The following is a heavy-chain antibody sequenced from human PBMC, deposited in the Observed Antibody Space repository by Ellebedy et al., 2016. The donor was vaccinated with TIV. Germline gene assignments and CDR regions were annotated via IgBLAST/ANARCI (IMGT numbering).Heavy chain of an antibody. Sequence: AASVKVSCKASGYTFTGYYMHWVRQAPGQGLEWMGWINPNSGGTNYAQKFQGWVTMTRDTSISTAYMELSRLRSEDTAVYYCARDYVEATVVSNWYFDLWGRGTLVTVSS. CDR1: GYTFTGYY. D-gene: IGHD4-23*01. V-gene: IGHV1-2*04. J-gene: IGHJ2*01. CDR2: INPNSGGT. CDR3: ARDYVEATVVSNWYFDL.